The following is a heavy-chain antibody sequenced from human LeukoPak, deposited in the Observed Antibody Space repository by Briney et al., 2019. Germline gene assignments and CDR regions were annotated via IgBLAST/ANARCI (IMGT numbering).Heavy chain of an antibody. D-gene: IGHD1-7*01. CDR3: TTDPPYNWNYDY. CDR2: ISSDGSNE. Sequence: PGGSLRLSCAASGFTFSNYGMHWVRQAPGKGLEWVAAISSDGSNEYYADSVKGRFTISRDSSKNTLFLQMNSLRAEDTAVYYCTTDPPYNWNYDYWGQGTLVTVSS. J-gene: IGHJ4*02. V-gene: IGHV3-30*03. CDR1: GFTFSNYG.